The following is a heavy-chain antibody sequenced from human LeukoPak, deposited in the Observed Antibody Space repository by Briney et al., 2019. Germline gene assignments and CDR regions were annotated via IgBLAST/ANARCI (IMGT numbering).Heavy chain of an antibody. D-gene: IGHD6-13*01. CDR2: ISGSGGST. Sequence: GGSLRLSCAASGFTFSSYAMSWVRQAPGKGLEWVSAISGSGGSTYYADSVKGRFTISRDNSKNTLYLQMNSLRAEDTAVYCCAGVYSSSWMSDDNWFDPWGQGTLVTVSS. CDR3: AGVYSSSWMSDDNWFDP. CDR1: GFTFSSYA. V-gene: IGHV3-23*01. J-gene: IGHJ5*02.